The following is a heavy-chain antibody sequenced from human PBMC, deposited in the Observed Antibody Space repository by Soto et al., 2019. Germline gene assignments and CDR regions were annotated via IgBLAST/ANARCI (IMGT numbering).Heavy chain of an antibody. V-gene: IGHV3-23*01. CDR1: GFSFSVFA. Sequence: EVDLLESGGGLAQPGGSRRLSCAASGFSFSVFAMTWVRQAPGKGLEWVSRISGSGGSTHYADSVKGRFTISRDNSKNMLYLQMNSLRGEDTAVYYCAKDWSGGASDVWGQGTMVIVSS. D-gene: IGHD3-16*01. J-gene: IGHJ3*01. CDR3: AKDWSGGASDV. CDR2: ISGSGGST.